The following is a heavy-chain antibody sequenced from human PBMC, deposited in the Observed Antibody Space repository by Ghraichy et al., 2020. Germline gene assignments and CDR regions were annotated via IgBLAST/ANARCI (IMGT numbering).Heavy chain of an antibody. CDR2: ISSSSSYI. CDR1: GFTFSSYS. V-gene: IGHV3-21*01. J-gene: IGHJ4*02. Sequence: GGSLRLSCAASGFTFSSYSMNWVRQAPGKGLEWVSSISSSSSYIYYADSVKGRFTISRDNAKNSLYLQMNSLRAEDTAVYYCARDRYYGSGSYYNGDYWGQGTLVTVSS. CDR3: ARDRYYGSGSYYNGDY. D-gene: IGHD3-10*01.